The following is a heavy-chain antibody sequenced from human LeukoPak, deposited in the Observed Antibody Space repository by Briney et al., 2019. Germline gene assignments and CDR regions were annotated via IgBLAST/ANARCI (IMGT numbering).Heavy chain of an antibody. CDR1: GFTFSGYS. D-gene: IGHD3-10*01. J-gene: IGHJ5*02. Sequence: GGSLRLSCAASGFTFSGYSMSWVRQAPGKGLEWVSAISGSGGSTYYADSVKGRFTISRDNSKNTLYLQMNSLRAEDTAVYYCAKDPRNYYGSGDNWFDPWGQGTLVTVSS. CDR2: ISGSGGST. CDR3: AKDPRNYYGSGDNWFDP. V-gene: IGHV3-23*01.